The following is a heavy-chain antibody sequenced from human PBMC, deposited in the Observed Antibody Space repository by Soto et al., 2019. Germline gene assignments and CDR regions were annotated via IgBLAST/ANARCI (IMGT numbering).Heavy chain of an antibody. CDR3: AKDQRGYSSTARIDY. V-gene: IGHV3-23*03. J-gene: IGHJ4*02. D-gene: IGHD6-13*01. Sequence: SLRLSCAASGFTFSSCAMGWVRQAPGQGLEWVLVIYSGGSTYYADSVKGRFTISRDNSKNTLYLQMNSLRAEDTAVYYCAKDQRGYSSTARIDYWGQGALVTVSS. CDR2: IYSGGST. CDR1: GFTFSSCA.